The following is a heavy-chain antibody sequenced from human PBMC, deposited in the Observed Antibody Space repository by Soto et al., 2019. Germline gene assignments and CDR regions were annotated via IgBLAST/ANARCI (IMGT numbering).Heavy chain of an antibody. CDR3: AKDLGITIFGVVSSPPDY. V-gene: IGHV3-23*01. D-gene: IGHD3-3*01. J-gene: IGHJ4*02. Sequence: EVQLLESGGGLVQPGGSLRLSCAASGFTFSSYAMSWVRQAPGKGLEWVSAISGSGGSTYYADSVKGRFTISRDNSKNTLYLQMHSLRAEDTAVYYCAKDLGITIFGVVSSPPDYWGQGTLVTLSS. CDR2: ISGSGGST. CDR1: GFTFSSYA.